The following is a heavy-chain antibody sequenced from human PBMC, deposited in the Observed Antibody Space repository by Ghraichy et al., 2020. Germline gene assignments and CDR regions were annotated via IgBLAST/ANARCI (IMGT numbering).Heavy chain of an antibody. Sequence: LSLTCAASGFTVSSNYMSWVRQAPGKGLEWVSVIYSGGSTYYADSVKGRFTISRDNSKNTLYLQMNSLRAEDTAVYYCAREAGTDDAFDIWGQGTMVTVSS. J-gene: IGHJ3*02. CDR3: AREAGTDDAFDI. CDR1: GFTVSSNY. CDR2: IYSGGST. V-gene: IGHV3-66*02. D-gene: IGHD1-1*01.